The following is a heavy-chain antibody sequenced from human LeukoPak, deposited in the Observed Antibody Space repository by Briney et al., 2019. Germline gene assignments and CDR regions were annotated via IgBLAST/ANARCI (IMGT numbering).Heavy chain of an antibody. CDR3: ARGSSEWLSGDWYFGY. Sequence: GASVKVSCKASGYTFTGYYMHWVRQAPGQGLEWMGWINPNSGGTNYAQKFQGRVTMTRDTSISTAYMELSRLRSDDTAVYYCARGSSEWLSGDWYFGYWAQGTLVTVSS. J-gene: IGHJ4*02. V-gene: IGHV1-2*02. D-gene: IGHD3-3*01. CDR2: INPNSGGT. CDR1: GYTFTGYY.